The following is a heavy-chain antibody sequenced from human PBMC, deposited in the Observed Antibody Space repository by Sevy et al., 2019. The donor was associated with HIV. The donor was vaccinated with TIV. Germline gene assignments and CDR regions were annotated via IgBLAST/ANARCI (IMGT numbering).Heavy chain of an antibody. CDR2: ISSSSSYI. Sequence: GGSLRLSCAASGFTFSSYSMNWVRQAPGKGLEWVSSISSSSSYIYYADSVKGRFTISRDNAKNSLYLEMNGLGAEDTALDYGARAYYDSSDYQPNDAFDIWGQGTMVTVSS. V-gene: IGHV3-21*01. J-gene: IGHJ3*02. CDR1: GFTFSSYS. CDR3: ARAYYDSSDYQPNDAFDI. D-gene: IGHD3-22*01.